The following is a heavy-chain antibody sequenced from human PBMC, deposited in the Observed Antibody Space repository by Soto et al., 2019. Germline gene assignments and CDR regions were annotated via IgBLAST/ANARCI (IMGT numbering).Heavy chain of an antibody. D-gene: IGHD6-19*01. V-gene: IGHV3-30*18. CDR3: AKEQSSGFYRVVDY. Sequence: QVQVVESGGGVVQPGRSLRLSCAASGFTLSCCGMHWVRQAPGKGLEWVGAITYDGSEIHYGDCVKGRFTISRDSSENTVYLQMNSLRVEDSAFYYCAKEQSSGFYRVVDYWGQGTLVTVSP. J-gene: IGHJ4*02. CDR2: ITYDGSEI. CDR1: GFTLSCCG.